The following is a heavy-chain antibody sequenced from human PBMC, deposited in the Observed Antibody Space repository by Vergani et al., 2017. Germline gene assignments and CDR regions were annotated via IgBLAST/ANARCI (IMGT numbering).Heavy chain of an antibody. J-gene: IGHJ6*02. V-gene: IGHV2-70*01. CDR2: IDWDDDK. CDR1: GFSLSTSGMC. Sequence: QVTLRESGPALVKPTQTLTLTCTFSGFSLSTSGMCVSWIRQPPGKALEWLALIDWDDDKYYSTSLKTRLTSSKDTSKNQVVLTMTNMDPVDTATYYCARTLYSNYLGGMDVWGQGTTVTVSS. CDR3: ARTLYSNYLGGMDV. D-gene: IGHD4-11*01.